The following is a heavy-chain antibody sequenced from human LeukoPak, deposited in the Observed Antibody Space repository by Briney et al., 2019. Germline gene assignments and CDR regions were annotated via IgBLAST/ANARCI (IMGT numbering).Heavy chain of an antibody. CDR1: GFTFSSYA. V-gene: IGHV3-30-3*02. J-gene: IGHJ3*02. D-gene: IGHD1-7*01. CDR3: AKRGIRITGTTDWAFDI. Sequence: GGSLRLSCAASGFTFSSYAMHWVRQALGKGLEWVAVISYDGSNKYYADSVKGRFTISRDNSKNTLYLQMNSLRAEDTAVYYCAKRGIRITGTTDWAFDIWGQGTMVIVSS. CDR2: ISYDGSNK.